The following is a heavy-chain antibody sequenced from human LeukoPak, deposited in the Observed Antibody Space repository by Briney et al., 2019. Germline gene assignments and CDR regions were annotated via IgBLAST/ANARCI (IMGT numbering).Heavy chain of an antibody. CDR1: GGSFSDYY. J-gene: IGHJ3*02. V-gene: IGHV4-34*01. D-gene: IGHD2-15*01. CDR2: INHSGST. CDR3: ARDYCSGGSCLDAFDI. Sequence: SETLSLTCAVYGGSFSDYYWTWIRQPPGKGLEWIGEINHSGSTNYNPSLKSRVTISVDTSKNQFSLKLSSVTAADTAVYYCARDYCSGGSCLDAFDIWGQGTMVTVSS.